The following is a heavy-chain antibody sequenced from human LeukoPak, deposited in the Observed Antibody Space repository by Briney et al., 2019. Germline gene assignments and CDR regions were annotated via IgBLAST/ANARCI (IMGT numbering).Heavy chain of an antibody. CDR3: GLSMVRALSPDY. Sequence: GGSLRLSCVGSGFXLNNNWMHWVRQAPGKGLVWVSGINSDGSSTNYVDSVKGRFTISRDNAKNTLFLQMDSLRDEDTAVYYCGLSMVRALSPDYWGQGTLVTVSS. J-gene: IGHJ4*02. D-gene: IGHD3-10*01. V-gene: IGHV3-74*01. CDR2: INSDGSST. CDR1: GFXLNNNW.